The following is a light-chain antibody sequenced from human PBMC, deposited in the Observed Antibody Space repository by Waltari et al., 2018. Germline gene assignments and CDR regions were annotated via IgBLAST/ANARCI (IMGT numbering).Light chain of an antibody. J-gene: IGLJ2*01. CDR2: EVT. V-gene: IGLV2-14*01. Sequence: QSALTQPASVSGSPGQSVTISCTGTSSDVGGYNYVSWYQQHPGNAPKLMIYEVTHRPSGVSIRFTGSKSGNTAVLTICGLQAEDEADYYCSSYTSGTYPVGFGGGTKRTVL. CDR3: SSYTSGTYPVG. CDR1: SSDVGGYNY.